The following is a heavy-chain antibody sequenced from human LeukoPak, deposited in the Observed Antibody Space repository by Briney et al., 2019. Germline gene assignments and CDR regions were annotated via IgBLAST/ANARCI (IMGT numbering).Heavy chain of an antibody. D-gene: IGHD5-24*01. V-gene: IGHV1-69*13. CDR2: IIPIFGTA. CDR3: ARGPADGYNSFDY. J-gene: IGHJ4*02. CDR1: GYTFTSYG. Sequence: SVKVSCKASGYTFTSYGISWVRQAPGQGLEWMGGIIPIFGTANYAQKFQGRVTITADESTSTAYMELSSLRSEDTAVYYCARGPADGYNSFDYWGQGTLVTVSS.